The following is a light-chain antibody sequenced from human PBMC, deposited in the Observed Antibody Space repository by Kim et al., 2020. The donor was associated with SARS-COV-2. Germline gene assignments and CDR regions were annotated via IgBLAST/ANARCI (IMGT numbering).Light chain of an antibody. J-gene: IGKJ1*01. Sequence: DIVMTQSPDSLAVSLGERATINCKSSQSLLYSSNNRNYLSWYQQKPGQPPKQLIYWASTRESGVPDRFNGSGSGTDFTLTISSLQAEDVAIYYCHQYCGTPQAFGQGTKVDIK. CDR3: HQYCGTPQA. CDR1: QSLLYSSNNRNY. V-gene: IGKV4-1*01. CDR2: WAS.